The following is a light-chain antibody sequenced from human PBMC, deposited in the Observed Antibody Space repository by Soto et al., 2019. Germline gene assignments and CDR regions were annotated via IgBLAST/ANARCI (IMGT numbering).Light chain of an antibody. V-gene: IGKV1-39*01. CDR3: QQSYSTPYT. Sequence: DIQMTQSPSSLSASVGERVTITCRASQNIGVYLNWYQQKPGKAPKLLIYAASSLQSGVSSRFSGSGSATDFTLTISSLLPEDFATYYCQQSYSTPYTFGQGTKLEIK. CDR1: QNIGVY. J-gene: IGKJ2*01. CDR2: AAS.